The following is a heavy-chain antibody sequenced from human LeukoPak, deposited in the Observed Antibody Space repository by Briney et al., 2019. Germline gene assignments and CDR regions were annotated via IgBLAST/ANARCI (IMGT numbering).Heavy chain of an antibody. Sequence: SETLSLTCAVYGGSFSGYYWSWIRQPPGKGLEWIGEINHSGSTNYNPSLKSRVTISVDTSKNQFSLKLSSVTAADTAVYYCAKDGGWLRLLYWGQGTLVTVSS. D-gene: IGHD5-12*01. V-gene: IGHV4-34*01. J-gene: IGHJ4*02. CDR2: INHSGST. CDR3: AKDGGWLRLLY. CDR1: GGSFSGYY.